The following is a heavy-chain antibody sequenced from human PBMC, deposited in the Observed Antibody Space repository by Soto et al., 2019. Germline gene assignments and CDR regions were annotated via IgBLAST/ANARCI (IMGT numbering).Heavy chain of an antibody. J-gene: IGHJ4*02. D-gene: IGHD6-13*01. Sequence: GGSLRLSCAAAGFTLNNYWMHWVRQTPGKGQEWVANIKYEGTEKYYLDSVKGQFTISRDNAQNSLYLQMNNLRAEDTAVYFCARTIGGAAAFWGQGTLVTVSS. V-gene: IGHV3-7*01. CDR1: GFTLNNYW. CDR3: ARTIGGAAAF. CDR2: IKYEGTEK.